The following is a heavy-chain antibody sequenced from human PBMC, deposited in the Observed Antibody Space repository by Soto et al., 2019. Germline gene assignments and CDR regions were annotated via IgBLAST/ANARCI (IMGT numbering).Heavy chain of an antibody. V-gene: IGHV4-39*07. CDR1: GGSISSSSYY. D-gene: IGHD2-15*01. J-gene: IGHJ4*02. CDR3: ATLPPRIVVVVLPIPS. Sequence: SETLSLTCTVSGGSISSSSYYWGWIRQPPGKGLEWIGSIYYSGTTYYNPSLKSRVTISVDTSKSQFSLNLKSVTAADTAVYYCATLPPRIVVVVLPIPSWGQGTLVTVSS. CDR2: IYYSGTT.